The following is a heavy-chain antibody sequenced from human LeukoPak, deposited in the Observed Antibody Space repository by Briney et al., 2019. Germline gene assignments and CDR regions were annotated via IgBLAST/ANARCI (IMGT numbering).Heavy chain of an antibody. CDR3: AGDPTRAYYFDY. CDR2: TIPIFGTA. J-gene: IGHJ4*02. D-gene: IGHD2-2*01. Sequence: SVKVSCKASGGTFISYAISWVRQAPGQGLEWMGGTIPIFGTANYAQKFQGRVTITADESTSTAYMELSSLRSEDTAVYYCAGDPTRAYYFDYWGQGTLVTVSS. V-gene: IGHV1-69*13. CDR1: GGTFISYA.